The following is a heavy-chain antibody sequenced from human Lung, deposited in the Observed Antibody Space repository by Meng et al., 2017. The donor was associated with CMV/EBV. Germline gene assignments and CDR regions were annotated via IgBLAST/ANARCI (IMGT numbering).Heavy chain of an antibody. Sequence: VSRPDLVNPSQTLSLPAAGSGDSNTNHNWWAWVRQPPGKGLEWIGEIPHRGSSAYNPSLKSRVSMSIDKSKNQFSLKLTSVTAADTAVYHCPRRSGGSVWGQGTLVTVSS. D-gene: IGHD3-10*01. J-gene: IGHJ1*01. V-gene: IGHV4-4*02. CDR2: IPHRGSS. CDR3: PRRSGGSV. CDR1: GDSNTNHNW.